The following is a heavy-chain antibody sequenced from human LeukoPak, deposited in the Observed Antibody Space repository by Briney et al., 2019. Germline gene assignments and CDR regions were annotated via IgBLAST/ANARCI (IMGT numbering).Heavy chain of an antibody. CDR3: ARHEWTINNWFDP. D-gene: IGHD5-12*01. V-gene: IGHV4-39*01. Sequence: PSETLSLTCAVSGGSISSSSYYWGWIRQPPGKGLEWIGSIYYSGSTYYNPSLKSRVTISVDTSKNQFSLKLSSVTAADTAVYYCARHEWTINNWFDPWGQGTLVTVSS. CDR1: GGSISSSSYY. J-gene: IGHJ5*02. CDR2: IYYSGST.